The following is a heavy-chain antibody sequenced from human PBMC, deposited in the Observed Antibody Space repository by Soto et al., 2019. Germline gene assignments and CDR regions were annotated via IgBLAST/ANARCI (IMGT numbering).Heavy chain of an antibody. D-gene: IGHD2-15*01. CDR1: GGTFSSYA. CDR2: IIPIFGTA. V-gene: IGHV1-69*01. J-gene: IGHJ6*02. Sequence: QVQLVQSGAEVKKPGSSVKVSCKASGGTFSSYAISWVRQAPGQGLEWMGGIIPIFGTANYAQKFQGRVTITADESTSTAYMELSSLRSEDTTVYYCARGGGYCSGGSCYCGPYYYVMDVWGQGTTVTVSS. CDR3: ARGGGYCSGGSCYCGPYYYVMDV.